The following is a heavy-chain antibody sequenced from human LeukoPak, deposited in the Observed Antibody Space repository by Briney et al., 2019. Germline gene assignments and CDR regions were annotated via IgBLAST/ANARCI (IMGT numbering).Heavy chain of an antibody. CDR1: GVSISSSNSY. CDR2: IYYSGNT. J-gene: IGHJ4*02. V-gene: IGHV4-39*01. Sequence: PSETLSLTCTVSGVSISSSNSYWGWIRQPPGKGLEWIGSIYYSGNTYYNASLKSQVSISIDTSKNQFSLKLSSVTAADTAVYYCARGGFYCSGGSCYHYFDYWGQGTLVTVSS. CDR3: ARGGFYCSGGSCYHYFDY. D-gene: IGHD2-15*01.